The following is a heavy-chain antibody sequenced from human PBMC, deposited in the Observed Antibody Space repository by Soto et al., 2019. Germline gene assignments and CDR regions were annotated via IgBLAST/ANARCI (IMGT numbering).Heavy chain of an antibody. V-gene: IGHV3-74*01. J-gene: IGHJ4*02. D-gene: IGHD2-15*01. Sequence: GGSLRLSCAASGFNFRNYWMHWVRQAPGKGLVWVSRINGSGSSANYADSVKGRFTISRDNSKNTLYLQMNSLRAEDTAVYYCAKGPSRAPQYCSGGSCYSPSGFDYWGQGTLVTVSS. CDR3: AKGPSRAPQYCSGGSCYSPSGFDY. CDR2: INGSGSSA. CDR1: GFNFRNYW.